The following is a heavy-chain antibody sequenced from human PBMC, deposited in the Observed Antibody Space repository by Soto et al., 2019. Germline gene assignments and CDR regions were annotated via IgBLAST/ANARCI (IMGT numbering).Heavy chain of an antibody. Sequence: SVTLSLTCTGSGGSMSRDDWSWIRQPPGRGLEWIGYIYSSGSTNYNASLKGRFTISRDNAKKSLYLQLNNLRAEDTAVYYCATDYEAYWGQGTLVTVSS. CDR2: IYSSGST. J-gene: IGHJ4*02. D-gene: IGHD3-16*01. V-gene: IGHV4-4*08. CDR3: ATDYEAY. CDR1: GGSMSRDD.